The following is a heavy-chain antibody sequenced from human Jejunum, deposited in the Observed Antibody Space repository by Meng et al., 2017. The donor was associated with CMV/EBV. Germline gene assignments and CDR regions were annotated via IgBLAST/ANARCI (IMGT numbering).Heavy chain of an antibody. CDR3: AGLIVGNGGRGH. CDR2: TVYGGSL. V-gene: IGHV4-61*01. J-gene: IGHJ4*02. D-gene: IGHD2/OR15-2a*01. Sequence: VSCGSVSSGNYHWNWIRQPPGKGLEWIGQTVYGGSLKYNPSLESRLSISIDTSKNQFSLNLNSVTAADTAVYYCAGLIVGNGGRGHWGQGTLVTVSS. CDR1: CGSVSSGNYH.